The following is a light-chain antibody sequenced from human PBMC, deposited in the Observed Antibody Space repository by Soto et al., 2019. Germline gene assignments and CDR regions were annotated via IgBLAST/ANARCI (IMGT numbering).Light chain of an antibody. Sequence: NFMLTQPHSVSESPGKTVTISCTRSSGSIASNYVQWYQQRPGSSPTTVIYEDNQRPSGVPDRFSGSIDSSSNSASLTISGLKTEDEADYYCQSCDSSSNWVFGGGTKLTVL. CDR1: SGSIASNY. CDR2: EDN. J-gene: IGLJ3*02. CDR3: QSCDSSSNWV. V-gene: IGLV6-57*01.